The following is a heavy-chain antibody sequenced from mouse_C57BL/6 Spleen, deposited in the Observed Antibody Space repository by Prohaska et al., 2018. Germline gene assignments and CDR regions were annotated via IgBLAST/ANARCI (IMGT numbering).Heavy chain of an antibody. CDR2: INPNNGGT. Sequence: EVQLQQSGPELVKPGASVKIPCKASGYTFTDYNMDWVQQGHGKSLEWIGDINPNNGGTIYNQKFKGKATLTVDKSSSKAYMELRSLTSEDTAVYYCARGSSYLWYFDVWGTGTTVTVSS. V-gene: IGHV1-18*01. D-gene: IGHD1-1*01. CDR3: ARGSSYLWYFDV. CDR1: GYTFTDYN. J-gene: IGHJ1*03.